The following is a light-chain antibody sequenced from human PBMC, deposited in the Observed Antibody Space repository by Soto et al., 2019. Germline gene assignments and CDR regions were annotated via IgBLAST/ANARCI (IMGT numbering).Light chain of an antibody. V-gene: IGKV1-9*01. CDR1: QGINSY. Sequence: DIQLTQSPSFLSASVGDRVTITCRASQGINSYLAWYQQKPGKAPRLLIYAASTLQSGVPSRFSGSGSGTEFTLTISSLRPEDFATYYCQQLKSNLITFGQGTRLEIK. CDR3: QQLKSNLIT. J-gene: IGKJ5*01. CDR2: AAS.